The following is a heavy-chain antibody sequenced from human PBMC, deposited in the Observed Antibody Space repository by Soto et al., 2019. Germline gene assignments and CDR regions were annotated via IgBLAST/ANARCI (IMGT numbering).Heavy chain of an antibody. V-gene: IGHV3-23*01. CDR3: VRKYPGTRPFDY. Sequence: WGSLRLSCAASGFTFNSYAMNWVRQAPGKGLAWVSAIGTDGNTYYANSVKGRFTISRDNSRTTLYLQMNSLRVEDTALYYCVRKYPGTRPFDYWGQGTLVTVSS. CDR1: GFTFNSYA. D-gene: IGHD2-2*01. CDR2: IGTDGNT. J-gene: IGHJ4*01.